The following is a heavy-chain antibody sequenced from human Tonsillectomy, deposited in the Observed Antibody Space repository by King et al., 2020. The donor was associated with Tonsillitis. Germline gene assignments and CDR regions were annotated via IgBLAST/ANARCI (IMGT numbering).Heavy chain of an antibody. CDR1: GFSLSTSGVG. CDR3: AHSMTTGWIGYYYDYGMDV. CDR2: IYWNDDK. J-gene: IGHJ6*02. D-gene: IGHD4-11*01. V-gene: IGHV2-5*01. Sequence: TLKESGPTLVKPTQTLTLTCTFSGFSLSTSGVGVGWIRQPPGKALEWLALIYWNDDKRDSPSLKSRLTITKDTSKNQVVLTMTNMDPVDTATYYCAHSMTTGWIGYYYDYGMDVWGQGTTVTVSS.